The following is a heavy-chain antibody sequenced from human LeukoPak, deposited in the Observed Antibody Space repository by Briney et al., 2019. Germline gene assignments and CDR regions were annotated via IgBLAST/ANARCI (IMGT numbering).Heavy chain of an antibody. D-gene: IGHD3-10*01. CDR3: AGSITMVRGVPYTKLPDY. V-gene: IGHV3-30*02. CDR2: IRYDGSNK. Sequence: GGSLRLSCAASGFTFSSYGMHWVRQAPGKGLEWVAFIRYDGSNKYYADSVKGRFTISRDNSKNTLYLQMNSLRAEDTAVYYCAGSITMVRGVPYTKLPDYWGQGTLVTVSS. J-gene: IGHJ4*02. CDR1: GFTFSSYG.